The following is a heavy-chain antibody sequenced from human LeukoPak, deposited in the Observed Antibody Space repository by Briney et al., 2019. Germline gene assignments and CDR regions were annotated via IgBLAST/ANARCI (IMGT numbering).Heavy chain of an antibody. CDR1: GYTFTGYY. CDR2: INPNSGGT. CDR3: AAFHGYGGDAFDI. D-gene: IGHD5-18*01. Sequence: ASVKVSCKASGYTFTGYYMHWVRQAPGQGLEWMGWINPNSGGTNYAQKFQGRVTMTRDTSISTAYMELSSLRSEDTAVYYCAAFHGYGGDAFDIWGQGTMVTVSS. V-gene: IGHV1-2*02. J-gene: IGHJ3*02.